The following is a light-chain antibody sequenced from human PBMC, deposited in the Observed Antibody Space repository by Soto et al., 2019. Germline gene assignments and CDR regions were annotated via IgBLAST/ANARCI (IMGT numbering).Light chain of an antibody. CDR3: QQYGSSPIT. CDR1: QSVSSSY. CDR2: GAS. J-gene: IGKJ5*01. Sequence: EIVLTQSPGTLSLSPGERATLSCRASQSVSSSYLAWYQQKPGQAPRLLIYGASSRATGIPDRFSGSGSGKDFPCTIIRLQPEDLAVFYCQQYGSSPITLDQGLRRAIK. V-gene: IGKV3-20*01.